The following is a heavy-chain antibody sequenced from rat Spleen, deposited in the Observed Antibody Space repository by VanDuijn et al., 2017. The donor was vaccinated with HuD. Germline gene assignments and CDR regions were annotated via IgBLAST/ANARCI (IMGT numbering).Heavy chain of an antibody. CDR3: TREELGYYVMDA. J-gene: IGHJ4*01. CDR2: ITNTGGST. D-gene: IGHD1-10*01. V-gene: IGHV5-31*01. CDR1: GFTFNNYW. Sequence: EVQLVESGGGLVQPGRSLKLSCVASGFTFNNYWMTWIRQAPGKGLEGVASITNTGGSTYYPDPVKGRFTITRDNAKSTLYLQMNSLRSEDTATYYCTREELGYYVMDAWGQGASVTVSS.